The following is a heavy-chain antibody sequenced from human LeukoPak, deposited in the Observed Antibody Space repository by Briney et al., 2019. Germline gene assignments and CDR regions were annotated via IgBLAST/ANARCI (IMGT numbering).Heavy chain of an antibody. CDR2: IYHSGST. Sequence: SETLSLTCAVSGGSISSGGYSWSWIRQPPGKGLEWIGYIYHSGSTYYNPSLKSRVTISVDRSKNQLSLKLSSVTAADTVVYYCARAPILGKFDYWGQGTPVTVSS. D-gene: IGHD4-23*01. J-gene: IGHJ4*02. CDR3: ARAPILGKFDY. CDR1: GGSISSGGYS. V-gene: IGHV4-30-2*01.